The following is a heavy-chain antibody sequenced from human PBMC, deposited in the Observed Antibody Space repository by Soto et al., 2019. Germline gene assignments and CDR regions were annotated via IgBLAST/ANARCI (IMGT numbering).Heavy chain of an antibody. D-gene: IGHD2-2*01. Sequence: GGSLRLSCAASGFTFSSYGMHWVRQAPGKGLEWVAVISYDGSNKYYADSVKGRFTISRDNSKNTLYLQMNSLRAEDTAVYYCAKALYCSSTSCYSILDYWGQGTLVTVSS. CDR2: ISYDGSNK. V-gene: IGHV3-30*18. CDR1: GFTFSSYG. J-gene: IGHJ4*02. CDR3: AKALYCSSTSCYSILDY.